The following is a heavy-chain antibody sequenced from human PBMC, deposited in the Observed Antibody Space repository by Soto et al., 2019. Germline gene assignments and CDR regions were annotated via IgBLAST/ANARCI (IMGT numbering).Heavy chain of an antibody. CDR1: GGSFSGYY. V-gene: IGHV4-34*01. J-gene: IGHJ5*02. CDR3: ARKGYSYGYMVWFDP. D-gene: IGHD5-18*01. CDR2: INHSGST. Sequence: SETLSLTCAVYGGSFSGYYWSWIRQPPGKGLEWIGEINHSGSTNYNPSLKSRVTISVDTSKNQFSLKLSSVTAADTAVYYCARKGYSYGYMVWFDPWGQGTLVTVS.